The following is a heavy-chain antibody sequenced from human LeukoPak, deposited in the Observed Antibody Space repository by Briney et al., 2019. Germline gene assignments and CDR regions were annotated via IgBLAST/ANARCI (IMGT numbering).Heavy chain of an antibody. CDR3: ARFISRIAANRQHAFDI. J-gene: IGHJ3*02. CDR1: GFTVSSNY. V-gene: IGHV3-53*01. Sequence: GGSLRLSCAASGFTVSSNYMSWVRQAPGKGLEWVSVIYSGGSTYYADSVKGRFTISRDNSKNTLYLQMNSLRAEDTAVYYCARFISRIAANRQHAFDIWGQGTMVTVS. D-gene: IGHD6-13*01. CDR2: IYSGGST.